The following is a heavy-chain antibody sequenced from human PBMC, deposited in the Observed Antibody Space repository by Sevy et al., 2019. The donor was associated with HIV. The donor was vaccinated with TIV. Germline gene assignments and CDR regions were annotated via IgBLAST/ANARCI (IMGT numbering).Heavy chain of an antibody. J-gene: IGHJ4*02. CDR2: ISYDGSNK. CDR3: AKDRGGYSYGKIWYYFDY. V-gene: IGHV3-30*18. CDR1: GFTFSSYG. Sequence: GGSLRLSCAASGFTFSSYGLHWVRQAPGKGLEWVAVISYDGSNKYYADSVKGRFTISRDNSKNTLYLQMNSLRAEDTAVYYCAKDRGGYSYGKIWYYFDYWGQGTLVTVSS. D-gene: IGHD5-18*01.